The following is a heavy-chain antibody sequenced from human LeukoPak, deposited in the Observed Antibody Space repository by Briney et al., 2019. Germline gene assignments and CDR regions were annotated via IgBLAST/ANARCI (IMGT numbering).Heavy chain of an antibody. V-gene: IGHV3-48*03. CDR1: GYSFSNHE. Sequence: GGSLRLSCEASGYSFSNHEMNWVRQASGKGLEWLSYINSGGTTKYYADSVKGRFTISRDNAKNSLYLQMNSLRADDTAVYYCARDRPRSDSYYVFDYWGQGNLVIVSS. J-gene: IGHJ4*02. CDR3: ARDRPRSDSYYVFDY. D-gene: IGHD3-10*01. CDR2: INSGGTTK.